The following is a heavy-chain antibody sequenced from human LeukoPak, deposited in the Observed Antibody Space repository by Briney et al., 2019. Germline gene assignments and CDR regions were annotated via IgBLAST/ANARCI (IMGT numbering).Heavy chain of an antibody. CDR1: GGSFSGYY. V-gene: IGHV4-34*01. J-gene: IGHJ6*02. CDR3: ARARSSGSYYYYYYYYGMDV. D-gene: IGHD1-26*01. CDR2: INHSGST. Sequence: SETLSLTCAVYGGSFSGYYWSWIRQPPGKGLEWIGEINHSGSTNYNPSLKSRVTISVDTSKNQFSLKLSSVTAADTAVYYCARARSSGSYYYYYYYYGMDVWGQGTTVTVSS.